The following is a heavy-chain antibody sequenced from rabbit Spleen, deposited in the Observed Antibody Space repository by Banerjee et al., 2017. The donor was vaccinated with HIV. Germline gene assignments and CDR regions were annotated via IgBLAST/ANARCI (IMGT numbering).Heavy chain of an antibody. D-gene: IGHD1-1*01. CDR3: ARKWGSESGCYNL. Sequence: QEQLVESGGGLVQPEGSLTLTCKASGFDFSSNAMCWVRQAPGKRPEWIACIYAGSSGSTYYASWAKGRFTISKTSSTTVTLQMTSLTAADTATYFCARKWGSESGCYNLWGQGTLVTVS. V-gene: IGHV1S45*01. J-gene: IGHJ4*01. CDR1: GFDFSSNA. CDR2: IYAGSSGST.